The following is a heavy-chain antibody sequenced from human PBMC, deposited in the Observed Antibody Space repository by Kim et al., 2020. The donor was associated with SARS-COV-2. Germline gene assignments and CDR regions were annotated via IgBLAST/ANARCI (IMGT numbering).Heavy chain of an antibody. CDR1: GFTFSSYS. V-gene: IGHV3-48*02. CDR3: ARSQGDSSGYYFSLDY. D-gene: IGHD3-22*01. CDR2: ISSSSSTI. Sequence: GGSLRLSCAASGFTFSSYSMNWVRQAPGKGLEWVSYISSSSSTIYYADSVKGRFTISRDNAKNSLYLQMNSLRDEDTAVYYCARSQGDSSGYYFSLDYWGQGTLVTVSS. J-gene: IGHJ4*02.